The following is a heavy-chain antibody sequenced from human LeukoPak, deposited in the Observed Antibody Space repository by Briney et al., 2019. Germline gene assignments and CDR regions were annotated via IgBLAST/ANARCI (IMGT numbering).Heavy chain of an antibody. J-gene: IGHJ6*03. CDR3: ARVGYCSSTSCYGDYYYYYMDV. CDR2: ISSSGNTI. CDR1: GFTFSDYY. V-gene: IGHV3-11*04. D-gene: IGHD2-2*01. Sequence: AGGSLRLSCAASGFTFSDYYMSWIRQAPGKGLEWVSYISSSGNTIYYADSVKGRFTISRDNAKNSLYLQMNSLRAEDTAVYYCARVGYCSSTSCYGDYYYYYMDVWGKGTTVTVSS.